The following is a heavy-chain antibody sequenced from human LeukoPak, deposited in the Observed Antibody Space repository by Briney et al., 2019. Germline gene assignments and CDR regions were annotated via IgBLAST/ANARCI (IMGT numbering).Heavy chain of an antibody. J-gene: IGHJ3*02. CDR1: GGTFNSYT. CDR2: IIPIFATT. V-gene: IGHV1-69*13. CDR3: ASGTVASMDI. D-gene: IGHD5-12*01. Sequence: SVKVSCKASGGTFNSYTINWVRQAPGQGLEWMGGIIPIFATTNYAQKFQGRVTITADESTSTAYMELSSLSSEDTAVYYCASGTVASMDIWGQGTMVTVSS.